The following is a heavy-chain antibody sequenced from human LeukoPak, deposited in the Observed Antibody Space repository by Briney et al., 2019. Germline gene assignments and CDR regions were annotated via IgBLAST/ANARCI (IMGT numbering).Heavy chain of an antibody. J-gene: IGHJ4*02. V-gene: IGHV4-34*01. CDR1: GGSFSGYY. CDR2: INHSGST. D-gene: IGHD5-18*01. CDR3: ARGRRGYSYGYQDY. Sequence: SETLSLTCAVYGGSFSGYYWSWIRQPPGKGLEWIGEINHSGSTNYNPSLKSRVTISVDTSKNQFSLKLSSVTAADTAVYYCARGRRGYSYGYQDYWGQGTRSPSPQ.